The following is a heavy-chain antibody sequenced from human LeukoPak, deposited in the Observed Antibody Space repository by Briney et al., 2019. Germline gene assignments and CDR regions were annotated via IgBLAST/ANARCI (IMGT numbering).Heavy chain of an antibody. V-gene: IGHV3-21*01. CDR3: ARVGIRWNWYFDL. CDR1: GFTFSSYS. J-gene: IGHJ2*01. CDR2: ISSSSSYI. D-gene: IGHD4-23*01. Sequence: GGSLRLSCAASGFTFSSYSMNWVRQAPGKGLEWVSSISSSSSYIYYADSVKGRFTISRDNAKNSLYLHMNSLRAEDTAVYYCARVGIRWNWYFDLWGRGTLVTVSS.